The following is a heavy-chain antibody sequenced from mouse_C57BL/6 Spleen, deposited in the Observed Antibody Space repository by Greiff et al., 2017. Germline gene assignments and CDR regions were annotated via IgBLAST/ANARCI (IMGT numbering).Heavy chain of an antibody. Sequence: EVQRVESGPELVKPGASVKISCKASGYSFTGYYMNWVKQSPEKSLEWIGEINPSTGGTTYNQKFKAKATLTVDKSSSTAYMQLKSLTSEDSAVYYCARSGGITTRNYFDYWGQGTTLTVSS. V-gene: IGHV1-42*01. CDR1: GYSFTGYY. CDR2: INPSTGGT. CDR3: ARSGGITTRNYFDY. J-gene: IGHJ2*01. D-gene: IGHD2-4*01.